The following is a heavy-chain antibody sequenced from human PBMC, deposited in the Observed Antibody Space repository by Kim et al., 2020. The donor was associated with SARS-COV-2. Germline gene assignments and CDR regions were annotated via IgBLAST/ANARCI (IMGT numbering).Heavy chain of an antibody. D-gene: IGHD6-13*01. CDR3: ARGHSSSWTGLMEFDY. CDR1: GGTFSSYA. J-gene: IGHJ4*02. CDR2: IIPIFGTA. Sequence: SVKVSCKASGGTFSSYAISWVRQAPGQGLEWMGGIIPIFGTANYAQKFQGRVTITADESTSTAYMELSSLRSEDTAVYYCARGHSSSWTGLMEFDYWGQGTLVTVSS. V-gene: IGHV1-69*13.